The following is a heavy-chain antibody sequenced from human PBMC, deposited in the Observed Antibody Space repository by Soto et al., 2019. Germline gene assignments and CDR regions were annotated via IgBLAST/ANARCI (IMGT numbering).Heavy chain of an antibody. D-gene: IGHD2-2*02. V-gene: IGHV1-69*02. CDR3: ARGDCSSTSCYMDYSYYYMDV. Sequence: GASVKVSCKASGGTFSSYTISWVRQAPGQGLEWMGRIIPILGIANYAQKFQGRVTITADKSTSTAYMELSSLRSEDTAVYYCARGDCSSTSCYMDYSYYYMDVWGKGTTVTVSS. CDR2: IIPILGIA. CDR1: GGTFSSYT. J-gene: IGHJ6*03.